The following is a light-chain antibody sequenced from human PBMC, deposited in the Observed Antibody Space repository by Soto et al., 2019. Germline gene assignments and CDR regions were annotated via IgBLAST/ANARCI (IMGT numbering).Light chain of an antibody. CDR1: SSDVGGYNY. CDR3: CSYAGSSPFV. J-gene: IGLJ1*01. CDR2: DVS. Sequence: QSALTQPRSVSGSPGQSVTISCTGTSSDVGGYNYVSWYQQHPGKAPKLMIYDVSKRPSGVPDRFSGSKSGNTASLTISGLQAEDGANYYCCSYAGSSPFVFGPGTKLTAL. V-gene: IGLV2-11*01.